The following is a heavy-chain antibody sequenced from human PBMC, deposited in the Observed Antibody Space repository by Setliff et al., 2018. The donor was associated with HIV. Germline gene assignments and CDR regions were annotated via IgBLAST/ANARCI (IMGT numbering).Heavy chain of an antibody. D-gene: IGHD3-22*01. CDR2: LYYSGNT. J-gene: IGHJ5*02. CDR3: AGVLSSGYYDGP. Sequence: SETLSLTCTVSGASVNSHYWAWIRQPPGKGLEWIGSLYYSGNTNYNPSLKSRVTISADTPKNQFSLKLRSGTAADTAVYYCAGVLSSGYYDGPWGQGTLVTVSS. V-gene: IGHV4-59*02. CDR1: GASVNSHY.